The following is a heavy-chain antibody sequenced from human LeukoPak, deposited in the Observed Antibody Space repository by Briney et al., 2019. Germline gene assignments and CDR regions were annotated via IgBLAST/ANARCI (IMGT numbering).Heavy chain of an antibody. Sequence: GGSLRLSCAASGFTFYTYAMHWVRQAPGKGLAWVSGISGSDGSTYYADSVKGRFTISRDNSKNTLYLQMNSLRVDDTAMYYCAKLGITNYDFWSGYFDFWGQGTLVTVSS. CDR1: GFTFYTYA. CDR3: AKLGITNYDFWSGYFDF. J-gene: IGHJ4*02. CDR2: ISGSDGST. D-gene: IGHD3-3*01. V-gene: IGHV3-23*01.